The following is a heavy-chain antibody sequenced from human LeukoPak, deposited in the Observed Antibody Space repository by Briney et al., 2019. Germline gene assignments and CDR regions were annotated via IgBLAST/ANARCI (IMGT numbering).Heavy chain of an antibody. CDR3: ARDSSPSLDC. D-gene: IGHD6-19*01. V-gene: IGHV1-2*02. J-gene: IGHJ4*02. CDR2: INPNSGGT. CDR1: GYIFTGYY. Sequence: ASVKVSCKASGYIFTGYYMHWVRQAPGQGLEWMGWINPNSGGTYSAQNFQGRVTMTRDASINTAYMELSSLRSDDSAVYYCARDSSPSLDCWGQGTLVTVSS.